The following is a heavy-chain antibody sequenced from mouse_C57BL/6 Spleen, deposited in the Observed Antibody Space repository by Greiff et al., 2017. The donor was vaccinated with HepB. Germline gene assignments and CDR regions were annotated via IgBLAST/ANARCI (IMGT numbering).Heavy chain of an antibody. J-gene: IGHJ2*01. Sequence: VQLQQPGAELVRPGTSVKLSCKASGYTFTSYWMHWVKQRPGQGLEWIGVIDPSDSYTNYNQKFKGKATLTVDTSSSTAYMQLSSLTSEDSAVYYCAREAYGSSDYFDYWGQGTTLTVSS. CDR3: AREAYGSSDYFDY. V-gene: IGHV1-59*01. D-gene: IGHD1-1*01. CDR1: GYTFTSYW. CDR2: IDPSDSYT.